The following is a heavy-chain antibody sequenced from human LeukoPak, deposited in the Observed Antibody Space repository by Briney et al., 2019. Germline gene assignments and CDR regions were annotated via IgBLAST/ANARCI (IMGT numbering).Heavy chain of an antibody. V-gene: IGHV3-23*01. CDR2: MSGSGVNT. D-gene: IGHD4-11*01. CDR3: ARGGMTTVTTFYYYYMDV. J-gene: IGHJ6*03. CDR1: GFTSNSYG. Sequence: GGSLRLSCAASGFTSNSYGMSWVRQAPGKGLEWVSAMSGSGVNTDYADSVKGRFTISRDNSKNTLYLQMNSLRDEDTAVYYCARGGMTTVTTFYYYYMDVWGKGTTVTVSS.